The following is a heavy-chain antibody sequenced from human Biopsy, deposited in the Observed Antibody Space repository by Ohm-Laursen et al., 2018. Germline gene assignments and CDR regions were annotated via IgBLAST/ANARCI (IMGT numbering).Heavy chain of an antibody. J-gene: IGHJ6*01. CDR3: ARDKTMLNYYFALDV. V-gene: IGHV1-69*04. D-gene: IGHD2-8*01. Sequence: SVKVSCKASGGTFNNYGITWVRQAPGQGLEWVGRIISMVGTPKYAQKFQGRATITVDKSTSTAYLDLSSLKSEDTAVYYCARDKTMLNYYFALDVWGQGTTVTVSS. CDR1: GGTFNNYG. CDR2: IISMVGTP.